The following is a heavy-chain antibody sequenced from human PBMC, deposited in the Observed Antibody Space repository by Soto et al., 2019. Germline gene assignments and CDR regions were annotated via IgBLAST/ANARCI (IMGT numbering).Heavy chain of an antibody. V-gene: IGHV3-23*01. CDR2: ISGTGGST. CDR1: GFTFNNYA. J-gene: IGHJ4*02. CDR3: AKDRLAGNFDY. Sequence: EVQVLDSGGGLVQPGGSLRLSCAASGFTFNNYAMNWVRQAPGKGLEWVATISGTGGSTYYADSVKGRFTISRDNSKNRLYLQMNSLRVEDTAVYYCAKDRLAGNFDYWGQGTQVTVSS.